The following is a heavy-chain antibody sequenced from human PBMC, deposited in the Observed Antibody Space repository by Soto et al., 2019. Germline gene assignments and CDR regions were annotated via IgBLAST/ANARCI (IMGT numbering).Heavy chain of an antibody. V-gene: IGHV4-4*02. Sequence: SETLSLTCAVSGGSFTSNNWWTLVRQPPGQGLEWIGEIYRTGSTNYNPSLKSRVTISLDKSENQFSLKVTSLTAADTAVYYCASRDPGTSVDYWGQGTLVTVSS. CDR3: ASRDPGTSVDY. CDR1: GGSFTSNNW. D-gene: IGHD1-7*01. CDR2: IYRTGST. J-gene: IGHJ4*02.